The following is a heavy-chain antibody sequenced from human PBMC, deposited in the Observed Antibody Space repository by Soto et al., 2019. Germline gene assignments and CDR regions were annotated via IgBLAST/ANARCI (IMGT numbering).Heavy chain of an antibody. D-gene: IGHD3-22*01. CDR3: ARSYYDSSGYTNWFDP. Sequence: GESLKISCKGSGYSFTSYWIGWVRQMPGKGLEWMGIIYPGDSNTRYSPSLQGQVTISVDKSISAAYLQWSSLKATDTAMYYCARSYYDSSGYTNWFDPWGQGTLVTVSS. CDR2: IYPGDSNT. V-gene: IGHV5-51*01. J-gene: IGHJ5*02. CDR1: GYSFTSYW.